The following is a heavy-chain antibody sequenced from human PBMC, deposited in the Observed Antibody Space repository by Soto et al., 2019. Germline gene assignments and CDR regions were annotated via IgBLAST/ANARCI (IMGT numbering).Heavy chain of an antibody. CDR2: ISYDGSNK. J-gene: IGHJ4*02. Sequence: QVQLVESGGGVVQPGRSLRLSCAASGFTFSSYAMHWVRQAPGKGLEWVAVISYDGSNKYYADSVKGRFTISRDNSKNTLYLQMNSLRAEATAVYYCARVQHAALMTTVAPLDYWGQGTLVTVSS. V-gene: IGHV3-30-3*01. D-gene: IGHD4-17*01. CDR1: GFTFSSYA. CDR3: ARVQHAALMTTVAPLDY.